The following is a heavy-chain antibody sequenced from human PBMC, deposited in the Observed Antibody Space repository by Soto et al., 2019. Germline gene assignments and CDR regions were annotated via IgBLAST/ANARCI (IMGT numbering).Heavy chain of an antibody. CDR2: MNPNSGNT. D-gene: IGHD2-8*01. CDR3: ARSGCCTNGVPYYYGMDL. CDR1: GYTFTSYD. J-gene: IGHJ6*02. Sequence: ASVKVSCKASGYTFTSYDINWVRQATGQGLEWMGRMNPNSGNTGYVQKFQGRVIMTRNTSISTAYMELSSLRSEDTAVYYCARSGCCTNGVPYYYGMDLWGQGTTVTVSS. V-gene: IGHV1-8*01.